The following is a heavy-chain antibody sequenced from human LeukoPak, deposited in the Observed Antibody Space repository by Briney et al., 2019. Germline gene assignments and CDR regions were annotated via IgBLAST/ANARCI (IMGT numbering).Heavy chain of an antibody. CDR3: ARDFSSGRAY. CDR1: GFTFSTYA. J-gene: IGHJ4*02. V-gene: IGHV3-21*01. D-gene: IGHD3-10*01. Sequence: PGGSLRLSCAASGFTFSTYAMNGVRRAPGKGLEWVSSISGSSDFISYADSVKGRFTISRDNAKNSLYLQMNSLRPEDTAVYYCARDFSSGRAYWGQGTLVTVSS. CDR2: ISGSSDFI.